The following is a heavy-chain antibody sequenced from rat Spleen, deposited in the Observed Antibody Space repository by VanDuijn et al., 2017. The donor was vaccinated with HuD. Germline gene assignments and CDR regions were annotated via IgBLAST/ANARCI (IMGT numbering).Heavy chain of an antibody. J-gene: IGHJ1*01. D-gene: IGHD1-2*01. CDR2: ISTGGGNT. V-gene: IGHV5-25*01. CDR1: GFTFSNYV. CDR3: AKDWGSYIYEDWYFDF. Sequence: EVQLVESGGGLVQPGRSMKLSCAASGFTFSNYVMAWVRQAPTKGLEWVASISTGGGNTYYRDSVKGRFTISRDNAKNTLYLQMDSLRSEDTATYYCAKDWGSYIYEDWYFDFWGPGTMVTVSS.